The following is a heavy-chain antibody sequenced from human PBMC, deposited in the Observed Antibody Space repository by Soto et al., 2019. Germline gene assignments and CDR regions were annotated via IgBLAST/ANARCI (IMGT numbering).Heavy chain of an antibody. J-gene: IGHJ6*02. CDR3: AMLGGWSGGSSGMDV. D-gene: IGHD6-19*01. Sequence: EVQLVESGGGLVQPGGSLRLSCAASGLIFSDYHMDWVRQAPGKGLEWVGRIRSKANSYTTEYAASVKGRFTISRDESKNPLYLQMNSLKSEDTAVYYCAMLGGWSGGSSGMDVWGQGTTVTVSS. CDR1: GLIFSDYH. CDR2: IRSKANSYTT. V-gene: IGHV3-72*01.